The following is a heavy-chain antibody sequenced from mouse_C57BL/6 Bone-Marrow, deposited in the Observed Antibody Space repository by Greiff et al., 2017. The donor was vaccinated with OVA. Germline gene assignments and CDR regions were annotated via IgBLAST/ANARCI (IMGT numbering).Heavy chain of an antibody. CDR3: ARGGFLAY. Sequence: VKLMESGAELARPGASVKLSCKASGYTFTSYGISWVKQRTGQGLEWIGEIYPRSGNTYYNEKFKGKATLTADKSSSTAYMELRSLTSEDSAVYFCARGGFLAYWGQGTLVTVSA. CDR1: GYTFTSYG. J-gene: IGHJ3*01. D-gene: IGHD3-1*01. CDR2: IYPRSGNT. V-gene: IGHV1-81*01.